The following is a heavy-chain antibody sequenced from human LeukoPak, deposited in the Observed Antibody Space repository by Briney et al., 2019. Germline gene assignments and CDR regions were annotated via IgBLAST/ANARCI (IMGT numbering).Heavy chain of an antibody. CDR2: MSDIGPNT. D-gene: IGHD3-3*01. CDR1: GFTVTEYA. CDR3: ARRLSLRFDAFAV. J-gene: IGHJ3*01. Sequence: GGSLRLSCAASGFTVTEYAMTWIRQSPGKGLEWVSSMSDIGPNTYYADTVKGRFTISRDTSKNTLLLQMNSLRADDTALYFCARRLSLRFDAFAVWGPGTVVTVSS. V-gene: IGHV3-23*01.